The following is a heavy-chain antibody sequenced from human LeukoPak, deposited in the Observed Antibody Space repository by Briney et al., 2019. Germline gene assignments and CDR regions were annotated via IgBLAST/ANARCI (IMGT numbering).Heavy chain of an antibody. Sequence: GGSLRLSCAASGFTFDDYTMHWVRQAPGKGLEWVSLISWDGGSTYYADSVKGRFTISRDNSKNSLYLQMNSLRTEDTALYYCAKEALSGTWYFDLWGRGTLVTVSS. D-gene: IGHD3-10*01. J-gene: IGHJ2*01. CDR3: AKEALSGTWYFDL. V-gene: IGHV3-43*01. CDR1: GFTFDDYT. CDR2: ISWDGGST.